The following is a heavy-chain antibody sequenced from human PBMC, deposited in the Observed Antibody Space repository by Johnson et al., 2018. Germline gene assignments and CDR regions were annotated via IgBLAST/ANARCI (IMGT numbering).Heavy chain of an antibody. CDR3: ARDRGVGAPEYFQH. Sequence: VQLVQSGAEVKKPGSSVKVSCKASGGTFSSYAISWVRQAPGQGLEWMGGIIPIFGTANYAQKFQGRVTITADEPTSTAYMGLSSLRSEDTAVYYCARDRGVGAPEYFQHWGQGTLVTVSA. J-gene: IGHJ1*01. V-gene: IGHV1-69*12. CDR2: IIPIFGTA. D-gene: IGHD1-26*01. CDR1: GGTFSSYA.